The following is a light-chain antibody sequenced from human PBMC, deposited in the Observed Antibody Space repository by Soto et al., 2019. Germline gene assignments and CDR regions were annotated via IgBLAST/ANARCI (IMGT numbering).Light chain of an antibody. CDR2: DVS. Sequence: QSALTQRPSASGSPGQSVAISCTGTSSDVGGYDYVSWYQQHPGKAPKLMIYDVSKRPSGVPDRFSGSKSGNTASLTVSGLQAEDEADYYCSSYAGTYIVFGTGTKLTVL. J-gene: IGLJ1*01. CDR3: SSYAGTYIV. CDR1: SSDVGGYDY. V-gene: IGLV2-8*01.